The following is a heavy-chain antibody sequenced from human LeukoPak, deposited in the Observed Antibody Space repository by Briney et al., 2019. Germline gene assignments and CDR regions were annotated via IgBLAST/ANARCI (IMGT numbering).Heavy chain of an antibody. V-gene: IGHV1-3*01. J-gene: IGHJ4*02. CDR3: ARHQGFASGWFDY. D-gene: IGHD6-19*01. CDR2: INAANGNT. CDR1: GYIFTTYN. Sequence: ASVKVSCKASGYIFTTYNVHWVRQAPGQRLEWMGWINAANGNTKSSQKFQGRVTITRDTSATTAYMELSSLRSEDTAVYYCARHQGFASGWFDYWGQGTLVTVSS.